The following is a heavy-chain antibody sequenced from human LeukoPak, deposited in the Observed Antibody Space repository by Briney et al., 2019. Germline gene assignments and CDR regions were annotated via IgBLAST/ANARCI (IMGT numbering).Heavy chain of an antibody. V-gene: IGHV3-73*01. CDR2: IRSKANSYAT. CDR3: TSHSSGWYEDFDY. D-gene: IGHD6-19*01. Sequence: GGSLRLSCAASGFTFSDSPIHRVRQASGKGLEWVGRIRSKANSYATAYTASVKGRFTISRDDSKNTAYLQMNSLKTEDTAVYYCTSHSSGWYEDFDYWGQGTLVTVSP. CDR1: GFTFSDSP. J-gene: IGHJ4*02.